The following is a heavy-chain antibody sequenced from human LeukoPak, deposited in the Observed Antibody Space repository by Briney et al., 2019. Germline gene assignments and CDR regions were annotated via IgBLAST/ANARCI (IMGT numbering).Heavy chain of an antibody. CDR2: INSDGSST. J-gene: IGHJ4*02. CDR1: GFTFSSYW. V-gene: IGHV3-74*01. D-gene: IGHD5-18*01. Sequence: GGSLRLSCAASGFTFSSYWMHWVRQAPGKGLVWVSRINSDGSSTSYADSVKGRFTISRDNAKNTLYLQMNSLRAEDTAVYYCARGGAYSYDKIDYWGQGTLVTVS. CDR3: ARGGAYSYDKIDY.